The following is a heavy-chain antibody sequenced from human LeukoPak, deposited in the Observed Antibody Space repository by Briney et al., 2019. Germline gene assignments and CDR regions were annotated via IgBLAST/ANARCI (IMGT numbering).Heavy chain of an antibody. CDR3: ARDIVVVPAALDAFDI. D-gene: IGHD2-2*01. J-gene: IGHJ3*02. CDR1: GFTFSSYS. V-gene: IGHV3-48*02. Sequence: GGSLRLSCAASGFTFSSYSMTWVRQAPGKGLEWVSYISSSSSTIYYADSVKGRFTISRDNAKNSLYLQMNSLRDEDTAVYYCARDIVVVPAALDAFDIWGQGTMVTVSS. CDR2: ISSSSSTI.